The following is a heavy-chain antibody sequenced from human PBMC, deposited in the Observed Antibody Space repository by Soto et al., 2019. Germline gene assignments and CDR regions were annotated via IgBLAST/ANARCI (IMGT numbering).Heavy chain of an antibody. CDR3: TTAYYYGSGSPLLGYYYYYGMDV. CDR2: IKSKTDGGTT. Sequence: PGGSLSLSCAASGFTFSNAWMSWVRQAPGKGLEWVGRIKSKTDGGTTDYAAPVKGRFTISRDDSKNTLYLQMNSLKTEDTAVYYCTTAYYYGSGSPLLGYYYYYGMDVWGQGTTVTVSS. D-gene: IGHD3-10*01. V-gene: IGHV3-15*01. J-gene: IGHJ6*02. CDR1: GFTFSNAW.